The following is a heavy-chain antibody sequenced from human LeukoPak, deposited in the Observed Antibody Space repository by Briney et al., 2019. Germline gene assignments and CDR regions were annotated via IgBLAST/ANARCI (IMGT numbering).Heavy chain of an antibody. CDR1: GYTFTSYD. V-gene: IGHV1-8*01. Sequence: GASVKVSCKASGYTFTSYDINWVRQATGQGLEWMGWMNPNSGNTGYAQKFQGRVTMTRNTSISTAYVELSSLRSEDTAVYYCARGDSSSSTRYYYYYYTDVWGKGTTVTVSS. CDR2: MNPNSGNT. J-gene: IGHJ6*03. CDR3: ARGDSSSSTRYYYYYYTDV. D-gene: IGHD6-6*01.